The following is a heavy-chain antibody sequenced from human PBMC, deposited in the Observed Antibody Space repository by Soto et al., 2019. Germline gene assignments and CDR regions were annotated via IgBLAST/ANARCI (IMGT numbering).Heavy chain of an antibody. CDR3: ARALAGSGTTSLVYYYYYGMDV. D-gene: IGHD1-7*01. V-gene: IGHV1-69*13. CDR2: IIPIFGTA. CDR1: GGTFSSYA. Sequence: ASVKVSCKASGGTFSSYAISWVRQAPGQGLEWMGGIIPIFGTANYAQKFQGRVTITADESTSTAYMELSSLRSEDTAVYYCARALAGSGTTSLVYYYYYGMDVWGQGTTVTVSS. J-gene: IGHJ6*02.